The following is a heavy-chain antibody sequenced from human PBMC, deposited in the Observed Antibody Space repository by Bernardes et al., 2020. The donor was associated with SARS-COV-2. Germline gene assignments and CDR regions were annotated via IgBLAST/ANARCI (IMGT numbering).Heavy chain of an antibody. CDR1: GYTFTSYG. CDR3: ARGLEYSSSSSVYYYGMDV. D-gene: IGHD6-6*01. Sequence: ASVEVCWKASGYTFTSYGISWVRQAPGQGLEWMGWISAYNGNTNYAQKLQGRVTMTTDTSTSTAYMELRSLRSDDTAVYYCARGLEYSSSSSVYYYGMDVWGQGTTVTVSS. CDR2: ISAYNGNT. V-gene: IGHV1-18*01. J-gene: IGHJ6*02.